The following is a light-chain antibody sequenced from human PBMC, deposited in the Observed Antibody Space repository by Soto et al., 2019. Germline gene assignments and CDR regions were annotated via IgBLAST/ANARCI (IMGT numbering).Light chain of an antibody. V-gene: IGKV1-5*03. Sequence: DIQMTQSPSTLSASVGDRVTITCRASQSISSWLAWYQQKPGKAPKLLIYKASSLESGVPSRFSGSGYGTEFHLTISSLQTDDFATYYCQQYNSYLTFGQGTKVEIK. CDR3: QQYNSYLT. CDR2: KAS. J-gene: IGKJ1*01. CDR1: QSISSW.